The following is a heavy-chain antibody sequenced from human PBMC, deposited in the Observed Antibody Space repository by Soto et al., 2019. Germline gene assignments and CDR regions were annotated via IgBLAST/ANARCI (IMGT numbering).Heavy chain of an antibody. J-gene: IGHJ4*02. D-gene: IGHD1-26*01. V-gene: IGHV1-2*02. CDR3: ARGGSYYAH. CDR1: WNTQIIYF. Sequence: RXSVEVSFRASWNTQIIYFIHWLRQAPGQGPEWMGWINSVSGGTNYAHRFQGRVTMTRDTSTNTAFMELSGLRSDDTAVYYCARGGSYYAHWGQGTLVTVYS. CDR2: INSVSGGT.